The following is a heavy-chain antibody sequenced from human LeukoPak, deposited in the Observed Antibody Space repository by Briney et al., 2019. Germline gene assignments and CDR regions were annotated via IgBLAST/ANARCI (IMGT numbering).Heavy chain of an antibody. D-gene: IGHD1-26*01. V-gene: IGHV3-30*18. CDR3: AKEDSGSYYSFDY. CDR2: ISYDGSSE. CDR1: GFTFSSYG. J-gene: IGHJ4*02. Sequence: PGGSLRLSCAASGFTFSSYGMHWVRQAPGKGLEWMAVISYDGSSEYYADSVKGRFTISRDNSKSNLYLQMNGLRVEDTAVYYCAKEDSGSYYSFDYWGQGTLVTVSS.